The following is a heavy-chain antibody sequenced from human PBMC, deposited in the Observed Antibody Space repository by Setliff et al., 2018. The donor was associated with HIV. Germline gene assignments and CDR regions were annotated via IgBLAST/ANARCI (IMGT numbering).Heavy chain of an antibody. J-gene: IGHJ4*02. CDR1: GFSLSNARMG. CDR3: ARTPTREWFLRAYFDY. D-gene: IGHD3-3*01. Sequence: SGPTLVNPTEPLTLTCTVSGFSLSNARMGVSWIRQPPGKALEWLAHIFSNDEKSYSTSLKSRLTISKDTSKSQVVLTMTNMDPVDTATYYCARTPTREWFLRAYFDYWGQGTLVTVSS. CDR2: IFSNDEK. V-gene: IGHV2-26*01.